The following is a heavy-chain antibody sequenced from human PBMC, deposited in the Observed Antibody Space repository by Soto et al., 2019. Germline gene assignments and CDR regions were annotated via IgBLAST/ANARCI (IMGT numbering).Heavy chain of an antibody. J-gene: IGHJ5*02. CDR3: ARSSGGNFGIIIEGTNWFDP. D-gene: IGHD1-26*01. CDR1: RDTFTSYY. V-gene: IGHV1-46*01. Sequence: ASVKVSCKAPRDTFTSYYSNWVRQAPGQGLEWMGVINPHGGSTAYAQKFKGRVTLTRDTSASTVYMEVSSLTSEDTAMYYCARSSGGNFGIIIEGTNWFDPRGQGTLVTVS. CDR2: INPHGGST.